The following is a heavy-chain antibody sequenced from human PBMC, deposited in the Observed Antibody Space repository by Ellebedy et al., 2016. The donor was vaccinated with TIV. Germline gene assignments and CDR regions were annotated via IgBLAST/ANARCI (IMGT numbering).Heavy chain of an antibody. CDR1: GFTFSTYA. V-gene: IGHV3-23*01. CDR2: ISSGGDKI. CDR3: AKQTPDGLLDY. D-gene: IGHD1-26*01. Sequence: GGSLRLXXAASGFTFSTYAMTWIRQAPGKGLERVSAISSGGDKIYYADSVKGRFTLSRDNSRNMVYLQMNSLRAEDTAVYYCAKQTPDGLLDYWGQGTLVTVSS. J-gene: IGHJ4*02.